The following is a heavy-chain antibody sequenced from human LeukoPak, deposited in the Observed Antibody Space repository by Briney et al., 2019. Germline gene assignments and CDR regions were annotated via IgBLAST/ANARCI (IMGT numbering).Heavy chain of an antibody. CDR3: ARDRYCSSTSCSRGGRYYFDY. V-gene: IGHV4-59*01. CDR2: IYYSGST. CDR1: GGSIGSYY. D-gene: IGHD2-2*01. Sequence: SETLSLTCTVSGGSIGSYYWSWIRQPPGKGLEWIGYIYYSGSTNYNPSLKSRVTISVDTSKNQFSLKLSSVTAADTAVYYCARDRYCSSTSCSRGGRYYFDYWGQGTLVTVSS. J-gene: IGHJ4*02.